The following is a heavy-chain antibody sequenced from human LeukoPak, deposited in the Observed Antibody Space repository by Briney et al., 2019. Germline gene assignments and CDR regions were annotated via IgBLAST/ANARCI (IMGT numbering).Heavy chain of an antibody. Sequence: GGSLRLSCAASGFTFSSYGMHWVRQAPGKGLEWVAVISSDGSDKYSVDSVKGRFTISRDNSKNTLYLQMNSLRAEDTAVYYCAKVLRGIAVAADHWGQGTLVTVSS. J-gene: IGHJ4*02. CDR1: GFTFSSYG. CDR3: AKVLRGIAVAADH. CDR2: ISSDGSDK. D-gene: IGHD6-19*01. V-gene: IGHV3-30*18.